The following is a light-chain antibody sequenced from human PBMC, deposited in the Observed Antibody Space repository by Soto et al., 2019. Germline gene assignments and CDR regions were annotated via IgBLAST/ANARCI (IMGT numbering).Light chain of an antibody. CDR2: GAS. CDR3: QQYNNWPS. CDR1: HSVRSS. Sequence: IVMTQSPATLSLSPGERATLSCRASHSVRSSLAWYQQKPGQAPRLLIHGASTRATGIPGRFSGIGSGTEFTLTIRSMKSEDFAVDFCQQYNNWPSFGQGTRLEIK. V-gene: IGKV3-15*01. J-gene: IGKJ5*01.